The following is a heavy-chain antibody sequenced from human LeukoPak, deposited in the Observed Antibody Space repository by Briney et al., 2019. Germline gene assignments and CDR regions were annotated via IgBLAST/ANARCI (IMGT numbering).Heavy chain of an antibody. V-gene: IGHV1-2*02. J-gene: IGHJ3*02. CDR1: GYTFTGYY. CDR3: ARDVVQWLAYAFDI. Sequence: ASVKVSCKASGYTFTGYYMHWARQAPGQGLEWMGWINPNSGGTNYAQKFQGRVTMTRDTSISTAYMELSRLRSDDTAVYYCARDVVQWLAYAFDIWGQGTMVTVSS. D-gene: IGHD6-19*01. CDR2: INPNSGGT.